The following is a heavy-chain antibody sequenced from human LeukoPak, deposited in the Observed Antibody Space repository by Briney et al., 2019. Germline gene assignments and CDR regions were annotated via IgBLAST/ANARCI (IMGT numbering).Heavy chain of an antibody. CDR1: GESISIYY. D-gene: IGHD2-2*01. Sequence: SETLSLTCTVSGESISIYYWSWIRQPPGKGLEWIGYIYNSGRTNYNPSLKSRVTISVGTSKNQFSLRLRSVTAADTAVYYCARGHSNCSPTSCYFPSDYWGQGTLVTVSS. J-gene: IGHJ4*02. V-gene: IGHV4-59*01. CDR2: IYNSGRT. CDR3: ARGHSNCSPTSCYFPSDY.